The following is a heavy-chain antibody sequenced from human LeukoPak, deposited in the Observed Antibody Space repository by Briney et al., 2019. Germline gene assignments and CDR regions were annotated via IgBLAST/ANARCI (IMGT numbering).Heavy chain of an antibody. CDR2: INPNSGGT. J-gene: IGHJ4*02. V-gene: IGHV1-2*02. D-gene: IGHD1-7*01. Sequence: ASVKVSCKASGYTFTSYDINWVRQAPGQGLEWMGWINPNSGGTNYAQKFQGRVTMTRDTSISTAYMELSRLRSDDTAVYYCARNWNYVPSNYYFDYWGQGTLVTVSS. CDR1: GYTFTSYD. CDR3: ARNWNYVPSNYYFDY.